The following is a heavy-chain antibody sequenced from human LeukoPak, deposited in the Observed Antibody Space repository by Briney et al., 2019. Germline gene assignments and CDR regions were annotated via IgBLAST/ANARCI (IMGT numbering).Heavy chain of an antibody. V-gene: IGHV3-23*01. CDR2: LSDSGGST. Sequence: GGSLRLSCAASGFTFSDHYMTWVRQAPGKGLDWVSTLSDSGGSTYYADSVKGRFTISRDNSKNTLYLQMSSLRAEDTAIYFCAKRLYYGSGPLDIWGQGTMVTVSS. CDR1: GFTFSDHY. CDR3: AKRLYYGSGPLDI. D-gene: IGHD3-10*01. J-gene: IGHJ3*02.